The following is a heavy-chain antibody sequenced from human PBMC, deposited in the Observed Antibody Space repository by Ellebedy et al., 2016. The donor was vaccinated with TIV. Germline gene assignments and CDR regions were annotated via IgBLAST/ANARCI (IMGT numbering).Heavy chain of an antibody. CDR2: IYQDGSDQ. J-gene: IGHJ5*02. CDR3: ARRGSYGDYSVQVNSWFDL. CDR1: GFSFRSYW. Sequence: GESLKISCAASGFSFRSYWMSWVRQAPGKGLEWVANIYQDGSDQYYVDSVKGRFTISRDNAKNSVYLHMNSLRAEDTAVYYCARRGSYGDYSVQVNSWFDLWGQGTLVTVSS. V-gene: IGHV3-7*01. D-gene: IGHD4-17*01.